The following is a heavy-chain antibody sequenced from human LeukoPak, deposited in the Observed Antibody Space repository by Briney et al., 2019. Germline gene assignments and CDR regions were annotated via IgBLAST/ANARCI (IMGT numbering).Heavy chain of an antibody. Sequence: GSLSLSFAASGFPFSSYAMIWVRPAPGKGLEWVSSITISGDSTYYADSVKGRFTISRDNSKNTLYLQMNSLRDEDTAVYYCASPDLDFWSGYYRWGQGTLVTVSS. CDR2: ITISGDST. CDR3: ASPDLDFWSGYYR. J-gene: IGHJ4*02. V-gene: IGHV3-23*01. D-gene: IGHD3-3*01. CDR1: GFPFSSYA.